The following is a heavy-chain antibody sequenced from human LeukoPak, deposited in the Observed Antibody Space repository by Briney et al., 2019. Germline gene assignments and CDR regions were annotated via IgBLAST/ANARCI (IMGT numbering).Heavy chain of an antibody. J-gene: IGHJ4*02. CDR2: IYYNGDT. Sequence: SETLSLTCTVSGGSVSSYYWSWIRQPSGKGLEWIGYIYYNGDTNYNPSLKSRVIISIDTSSNQFSLRLNSMTAADTAVYYCARVLRAASWRSYDYWGQGSLVTVSS. V-gene: IGHV4-59*02. CDR1: GGSVSSYY. D-gene: IGHD5-18*01. CDR3: ARVLRAASWRSYDY.